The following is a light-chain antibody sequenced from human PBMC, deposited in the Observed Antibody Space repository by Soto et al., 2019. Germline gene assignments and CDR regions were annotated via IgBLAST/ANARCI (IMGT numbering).Light chain of an antibody. CDR1: QSVSSN. CDR2: GAS. Sequence: EIALTQSPGTLSVSLGERATLSCRASQSVSSNLAWYQQKPGQAPRLLIYGASSRATGIPDRFSGSGFGTDFTLTISRLEPEDFAVYYCQHYDISLFAFGPGTKVDIK. CDR3: QHYDISLFA. J-gene: IGKJ3*01. V-gene: IGKV3-20*01.